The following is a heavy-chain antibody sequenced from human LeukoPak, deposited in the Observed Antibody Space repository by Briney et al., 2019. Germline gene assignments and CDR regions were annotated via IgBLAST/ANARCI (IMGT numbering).Heavy chain of an antibody. J-gene: IGHJ3*02. CDR1: GFTFSSYA. CDR3: AKIGWDDAFDI. CDR2: ISYDGSNK. D-gene: IGHD1-26*01. V-gene: IGHV3-30*04. Sequence: GGSLRLSCVASGFTFSSYAMHWVRQAPGKGLEWVAVISYDGSNKNYADSVKGRFTISRDNSKNTLYLQMNSLRAEDTAVYYCAKIGWDDAFDIWGQGTMVTVSS.